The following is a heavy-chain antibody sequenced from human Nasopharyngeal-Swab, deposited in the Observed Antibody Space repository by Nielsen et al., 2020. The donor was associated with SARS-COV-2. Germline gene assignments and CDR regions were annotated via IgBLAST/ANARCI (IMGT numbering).Heavy chain of an antibody. CDR1: GGSISSSNW. Sequence: SETLSLTCAVSGGSISSSNWWSLVRQPPVRGLEWIGEIYHSGSTNYNPSLKSRVTISVDKSKNQFSLKLSSVTAADTAVYYCARGIAAAGTRFHYYYYYYMDVWGKGTTVTVSS. J-gene: IGHJ6*03. CDR3: ARGIAAAGTRFHYYYYYYMDV. CDR2: IYHSGST. V-gene: IGHV4-4*02. D-gene: IGHD6-13*01.